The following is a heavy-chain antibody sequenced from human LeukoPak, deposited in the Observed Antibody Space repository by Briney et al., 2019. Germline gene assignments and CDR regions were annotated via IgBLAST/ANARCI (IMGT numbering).Heavy chain of an antibody. CDR2: IREDGSEK. J-gene: IGHJ4*02. Sequence: GGSLRLSCVASGFTFSSSWMTWVRQAPGKGLEWVASIREDGSEKTSVDSVKGRFTISRDNAKNSLYLQMDSLRAEDTAVYYCARGPTNGQAFDYWGQGTLVSVSS. D-gene: IGHD2-8*01. CDR1: GFTFSSSW. V-gene: IGHV3-7*01. CDR3: ARGPTNGQAFDY.